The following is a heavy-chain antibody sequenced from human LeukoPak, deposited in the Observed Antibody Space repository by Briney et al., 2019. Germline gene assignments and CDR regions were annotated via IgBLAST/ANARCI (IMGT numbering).Heavy chain of an antibody. D-gene: IGHD3-22*01. V-gene: IGHV1-24*01. CDR1: GYTLTELS. CDR3: ATVANYYDSSGSVDY. CDR2: FDPEDGET. Sequence: ASVSVSCTVSGYTLTELSMHWVGQAPGKGMEWMGGFDPEDGETIYAQKFQGRVTMTEDTSTDTAYMELSSLRSEDTAVYYCATVANYYDSSGSVDYWGQGTLVTVSS. J-gene: IGHJ4*02.